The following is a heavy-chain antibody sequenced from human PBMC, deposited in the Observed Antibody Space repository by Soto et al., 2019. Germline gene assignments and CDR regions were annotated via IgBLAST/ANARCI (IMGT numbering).Heavy chain of an antibody. CDR1: VLPFSNAW. CDR3: TAGGYCSSSSCY. Sequence: GSLRLSCAVSVLPFSNAWMSWVRQAPGKGLEWVGRIKTKTYGGTIDYAAPVKGRFTISRDDSKNMLFLQMNSLKIEDTAVYYCTAGGYCSSSSCYWGQGTLVTVSS. J-gene: IGHJ4*02. D-gene: IGHD2-2*01. CDR2: IKTKTYGGTI. V-gene: IGHV3-15*01.